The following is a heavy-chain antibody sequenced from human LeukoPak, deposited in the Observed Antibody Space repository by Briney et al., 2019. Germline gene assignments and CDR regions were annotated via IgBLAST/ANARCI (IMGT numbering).Heavy chain of an antibody. Sequence: GGSLRLSCAASGFTFSSYAMSWVRQAPGKGLEWVSSISGCGSSTSYADSVKGRFTISRDNSKSTLYLQMNSLRAEDTAVYYCAKDKVGVVADYFDYGGQGTLVTVSS. CDR3: AKDKVGVVADYFDY. J-gene: IGHJ4*02. CDR1: GFTFSSYA. CDR2: ISGCGSST. D-gene: IGHD3-22*01. V-gene: IGHV3-23*01.